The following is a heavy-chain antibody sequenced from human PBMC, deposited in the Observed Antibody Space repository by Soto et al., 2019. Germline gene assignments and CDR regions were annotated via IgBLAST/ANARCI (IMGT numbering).Heavy chain of an antibody. CDR2: RSYDGSNK. CDR1: GVTFSGYA. Sequence: PAGSLYLACAASGVTFSGYAKHGVWEAPGKGREWVAVRSYDGSNKYYADSVKGRFTISRDNSKNTLYLQMNSLRSEDTAVYYCSRELLGNSPYYYYYYGIDVWGQGTTVTVSS. V-gene: IGHV3-30-3*01. D-gene: IGHD4-4*01. CDR3: SRELLGNSPYYYYYYGIDV. J-gene: IGHJ6*02.